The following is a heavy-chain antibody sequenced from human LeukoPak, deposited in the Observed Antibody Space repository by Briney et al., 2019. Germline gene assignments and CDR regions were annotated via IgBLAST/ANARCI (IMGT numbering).Heavy chain of an antibody. J-gene: IGHJ4*02. CDR3: ARGGDFWSGYHFDY. Sequence: SQTLSLTCTVSGGSISSGDYYWSWLRQPPGTGLEWVGYIYYSGSTYYNPSLKSRVTISVDTSKNQFSLKLSSVTAADTAVYYCARGGDFWSGYHFDYWGQGTLVTVSS. D-gene: IGHD3-3*01. CDR2: IYYSGST. CDR1: GGSISSGDYY. V-gene: IGHV4-30-4*01.